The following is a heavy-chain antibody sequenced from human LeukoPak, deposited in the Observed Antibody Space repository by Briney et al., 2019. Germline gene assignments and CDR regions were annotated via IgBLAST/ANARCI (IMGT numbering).Heavy chain of an antibody. V-gene: IGHV4-30-4*08. CDR1: GGSISSGDYY. J-gene: IGHJ3*02. Sequence: MPSETLSLTCTVSGGSISSGDYYWSWIRQPPGKGLEWIGYIYYSGSTYYNPSLKSRVTISVDTSKNPFSLKLSSVTAADTAVYYCARPLPDCSSTSCYDAFDIWGQGTMVTVSS. CDR2: IYYSGST. D-gene: IGHD2-2*01. CDR3: ARPLPDCSSTSCYDAFDI.